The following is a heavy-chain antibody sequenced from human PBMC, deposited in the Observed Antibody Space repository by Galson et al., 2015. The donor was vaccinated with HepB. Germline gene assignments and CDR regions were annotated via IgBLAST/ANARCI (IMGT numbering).Heavy chain of an antibody. CDR2: IYHSGST. CDR1: GGSISSGGYS. V-gene: IGHV4-30-2*01. D-gene: IGHD3-10*01. J-gene: IGHJ3*02. CDR3: ARESPSRFGELWDAFDI. Sequence: TLSLTCAVSGGSISSGGYSWSWIRQPPGKGLEWIGYIYHSGSTYYNPSLKSRVTISVDRSKNQFSLKLSSVTAADTAVYYCARESPSRFGELWDAFDIWGQGTMVTVSS.